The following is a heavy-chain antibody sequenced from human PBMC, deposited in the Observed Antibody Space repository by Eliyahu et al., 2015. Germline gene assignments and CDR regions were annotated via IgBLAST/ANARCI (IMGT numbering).Heavy chain of an antibody. CDR3: ARSFDYGGNSFTLDY. J-gene: IGHJ4*02. CDR2: TYYRSKWVN. D-gene: IGHD4-23*01. V-gene: IGHV6-1*01. CDR1: GDSVSSXSAT. Sequence: QVQLQQSGPGLVKPSQTLSLTCVISGDSVSSXSATWNWIRQSPSRGLEWLGRTYYRSKWVNDYAVSVKSRITINADASKKQFSLQLNSVTPEDTAVYFCARSFDYGGNSFTLDYWGQGTLVTVSS.